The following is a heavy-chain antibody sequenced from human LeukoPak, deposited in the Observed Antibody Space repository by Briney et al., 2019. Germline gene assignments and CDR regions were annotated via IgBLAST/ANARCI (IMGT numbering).Heavy chain of an antibody. D-gene: IGHD6-19*01. V-gene: IGHV3-23*01. CDR1: GFTFSSYA. CDR2: ISGSGGST. CDR3: AKVGLDWLVREYYFDY. Sequence: GGSLRLSCAASGFTFSSYAMSWVRQAPGKGLEWVSAISGSGGSTYYADSVKGRFTISRDNSRNTLYLQMNSLRAEDTAVYYCAKVGLDWLVREYYFDYWGQGTLVTVSS. J-gene: IGHJ4*02.